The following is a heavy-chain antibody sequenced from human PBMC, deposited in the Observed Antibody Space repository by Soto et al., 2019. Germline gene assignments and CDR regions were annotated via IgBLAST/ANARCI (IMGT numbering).Heavy chain of an antibody. V-gene: IGHV4-34*01. CDR1: GGSFSGYY. CDR2: SNHSGST. J-gene: IGHJ4*02. D-gene: IGHD2-8*02. Sequence: QVQLQQWGAGLLKPSETLSLTCAVYGGSFSGYYWTWIRQPPRTGLGWIGESNHSGSTNYNPSLKSRVTISVDASKNQFSLKLTSVTAADTAVYYCARDKITGLFDYWGQGTLVTVSS. CDR3: ARDKITGLFDY.